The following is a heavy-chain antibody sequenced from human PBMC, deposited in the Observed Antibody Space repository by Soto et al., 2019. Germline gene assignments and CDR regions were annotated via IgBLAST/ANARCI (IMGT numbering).Heavy chain of an antibody. CDR2: IWHDGSYE. D-gene: IGHD3-22*01. CDR3: ARIPSNYYDSSASFDC. CDR1: GFTFSSYG. Sequence: GGSLRLSCVASGFTFSSYGMHWVRQAPGQGLEWVAIIWHDGSYEYYADSVKGRFTISRDNSKKTLYLEMTSLRAEDTAAYYCARIPSNYYDSSASFDCWGQGALVTVSS. V-gene: IGHV3-33*01. J-gene: IGHJ4*02.